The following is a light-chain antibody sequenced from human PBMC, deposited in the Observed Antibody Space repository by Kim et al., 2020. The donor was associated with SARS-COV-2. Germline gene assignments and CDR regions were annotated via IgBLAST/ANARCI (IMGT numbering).Light chain of an antibody. CDR3: QETFTTPPYI. V-gene: IGKV1-39*01. J-gene: IGKJ2*01. Sequence: DIQMTQSPSSLSASVGDTVTITCRASQAITGYVNWYQQKVGKAPNLLIYGASTLQTGVPSRFSGSGSGTDFALTISSLQPEDFATYYCQETFTTPPYIFGQGTKLEI. CDR2: GAS. CDR1: QAITGY.